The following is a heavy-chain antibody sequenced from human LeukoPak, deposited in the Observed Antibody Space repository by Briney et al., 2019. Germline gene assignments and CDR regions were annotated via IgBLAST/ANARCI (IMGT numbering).Heavy chain of an antibody. V-gene: IGHV4-34*01. CDR2: INHSGST. CDR3: ARLTVTPDY. J-gene: IGHJ4*02. D-gene: IGHD4-11*01. CDR1: GGSFSGYY. Sequence: SETLSLTCAVYGGSFSGYYRSWIRQPPGKGLEWIGEINHSGSTNYNPSLKSRVTISINTSKNQFSLKLSSVTAADTAVYYCARLTVTPDYWGQGTLVTVSS.